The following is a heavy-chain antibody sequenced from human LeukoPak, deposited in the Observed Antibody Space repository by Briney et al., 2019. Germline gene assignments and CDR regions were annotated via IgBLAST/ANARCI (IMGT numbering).Heavy chain of an antibody. CDR3: AKDRMVAAGAGAFDT. V-gene: IGHV3-23*01. D-gene: IGHD6-13*01. CDR1: GFTFSSYA. Sequence: GGSLRLSCTASGFTFSSYAMSWVRQAPGQGLEWVSAISGSGGSTYYADSVKGRFTISRDKSKNTMYLQMNSLRAEDTAVYYCAKDRMVAAGAGAFDTWGQGTMVTVSS. CDR2: ISGSGGST. J-gene: IGHJ3*02.